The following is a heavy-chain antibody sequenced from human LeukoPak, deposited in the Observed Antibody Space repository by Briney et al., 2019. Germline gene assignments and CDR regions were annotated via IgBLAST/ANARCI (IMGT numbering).Heavy chain of an antibody. CDR3: ARVLPIAVAGNYYYYMDV. J-gene: IGHJ6*03. D-gene: IGHD6-19*01. CDR2: IIPIFGTA. V-gene: IGHV1-69*06. Sequence: GASVKVSCKASGGTFSSYAISWVRQAPGQGLEWMGGIIPIFGTANYAQKFQGRVTITADKSTSTAYMGLSSLRSEDTAVYYCARVLPIAVAGNYYYYMDVWGKGTTVTVSS. CDR1: GGTFSSYA.